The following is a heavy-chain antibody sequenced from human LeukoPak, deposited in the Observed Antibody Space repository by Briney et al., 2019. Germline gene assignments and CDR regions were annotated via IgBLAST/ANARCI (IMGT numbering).Heavy chain of an antibody. CDR1: GITFSSSG. Sequence: PGGSLRLSCAASGITFSSSGMHWVRQAPGKALEWVALIQYDGSNKYYADSVKGRFTISRDNSKNTLYLQMNSLRAEDTAVYYCAKRMGDAFDIWGQGTMVTVSS. J-gene: IGHJ3*02. CDR2: IQYDGSNK. CDR3: AKRMGDAFDI. V-gene: IGHV3-30*02. D-gene: IGHD3-16*01.